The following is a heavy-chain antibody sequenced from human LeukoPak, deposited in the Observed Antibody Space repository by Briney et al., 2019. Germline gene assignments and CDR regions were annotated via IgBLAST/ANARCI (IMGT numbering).Heavy chain of an antibody. V-gene: IGHV4-39*07. CDR1: GGSISSSSYY. J-gene: IGHJ4*02. Sequence: SETLSLTCSVSGGSISSSSYYWGWIRQPPGKGLEWIGSMYSSGRTYHNPSLKSRVTISVDTSKNQFSLKLSSVTAADTAVYYCAREYYYDNNGRFDYWGQGTLVTVSS. CDR3: AREYYYDNNGRFDY. CDR2: MYSSGRT. D-gene: IGHD3-22*01.